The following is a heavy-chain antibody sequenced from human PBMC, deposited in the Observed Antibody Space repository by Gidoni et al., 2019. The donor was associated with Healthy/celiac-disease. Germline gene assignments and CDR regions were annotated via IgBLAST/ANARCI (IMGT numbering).Heavy chain of an antibody. Sequence: QVQLVQSGAEVKKPGSSVKVSCKASGGTFSSYAISWVRQAPGQGLEWMGGIIPIFGTANYAQKFQGRVTITADESTSTAYMELSSLRSEDTAVYYCARATRRWLQSTLYDAFDIWGQGTMVTVSS. D-gene: IGHD5-12*01. J-gene: IGHJ3*02. V-gene: IGHV1-69*01. CDR3: ARATRRWLQSTLYDAFDI. CDR2: IIPIFGTA. CDR1: GGTFSSYA.